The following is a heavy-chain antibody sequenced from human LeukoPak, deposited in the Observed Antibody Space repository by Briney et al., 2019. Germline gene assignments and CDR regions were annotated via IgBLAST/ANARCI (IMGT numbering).Heavy chain of an antibody. V-gene: IGHV3-15*01. CDR1: GFTFSNAW. CDR3: ARDTGDGYTPPNYYYYMDV. CDR2: IKSKTDGGTT. D-gene: IGHD5-24*01. Sequence: GGSLRLSCAASGFTFSNAWMSWVRQAPGKGLEWVGRIKSKTDGGTTDYAAPVKGRFTISRDDSKNTLYLQMNSLRPEDTAVYYCARDTGDGYTPPNYYYYMDVWGQGTTVTVSS. J-gene: IGHJ6*03.